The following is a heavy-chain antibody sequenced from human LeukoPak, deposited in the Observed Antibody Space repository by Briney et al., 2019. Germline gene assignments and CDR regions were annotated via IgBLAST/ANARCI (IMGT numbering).Heavy chain of an antibody. CDR2: INHSGNT. Sequence: SETLSLTCAVYGGSFSDNYWSWIRQPPGRGLEWIGEINHSGNTNYNPSLKSRVTNYNPSLKSRVTISVDTSKNQFSLKLSSVTAADTAVYYCASKIAAAGNIYYYYGMDVWGQGATVTVSS. J-gene: IGHJ6*02. D-gene: IGHD6-13*01. CDR1: GGSFSDNY. V-gene: IGHV4-34*01. CDR3: ASKIAAAGNIYYYYGMDV.